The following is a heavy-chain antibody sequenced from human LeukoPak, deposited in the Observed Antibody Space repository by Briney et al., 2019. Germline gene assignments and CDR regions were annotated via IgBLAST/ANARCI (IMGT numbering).Heavy chain of an antibody. Sequence: SETLSLTCTVSGGSISSSSYYWGWIRQPPGKGLESIGSIYYSGSTYYNPSLKSRVTMSVDTSKNQFSLKLSSVTAADTAVYYCASSESFNDYWGQGTLVTVSS. CDR3: ASSESFNDY. J-gene: IGHJ4*02. CDR1: GGSISSSSYY. V-gene: IGHV4-39*01. CDR2: IYYSGST. D-gene: IGHD2/OR15-2a*01.